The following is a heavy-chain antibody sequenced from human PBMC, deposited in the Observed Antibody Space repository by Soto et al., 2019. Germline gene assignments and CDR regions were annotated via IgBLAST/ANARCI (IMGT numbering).Heavy chain of an antibody. Sequence: GGSLSLSSTASGFPFSSSSMNWVRQAPGKGLEWVASISTTGRNMYYADSVKGRFTISRDNAKNLLYLEMNSLSAEDTAVYSCARRSCTNGVCPFDFWGQGTLVTVSS. J-gene: IGHJ4*02. V-gene: IGHV3-21*01. CDR2: ISTTGRNM. CDR3: ARRSCTNGVCPFDF. D-gene: IGHD2-8*01. CDR1: GFPFSSSS.